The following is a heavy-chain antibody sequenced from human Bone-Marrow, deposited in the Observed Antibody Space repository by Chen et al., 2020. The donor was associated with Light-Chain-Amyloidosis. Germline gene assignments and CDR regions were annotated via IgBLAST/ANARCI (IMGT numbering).Heavy chain of an antibody. V-gene: IGHV4-38-2*01. CDR3: ARGRDYYDSSGYSYYFDY. CDR2: FYHGGSP. D-gene: IGHD3-22*01. Sequence: QVLLQQSGPGLVKPSETLSLICAVSGNSISRGYFWGWIRQPPGKGLEWIGVLDFYHGGSPYYSPSLKSRVTITADTAKNQFSLKLSSVTAADTAVYYCARGRDYYDSSGYSYYFDYWGQGTLVTVSS. CDR1: GNSISRGYF. J-gene: IGHJ4*02.